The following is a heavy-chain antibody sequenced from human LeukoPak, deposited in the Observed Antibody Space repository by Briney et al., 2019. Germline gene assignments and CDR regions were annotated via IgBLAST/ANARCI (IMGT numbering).Heavy chain of an antibody. CDR3: AKDASPVSYSSGWYPPFDY. Sequence: GGSLRLSCAASGFTFSSYAMSWVRQAPGKGLEWVSAISGSGGSTYYADSVKGRFTISRDNSKNTLYLQMNSLRAEDTAVYYCAKDASPVSYSSGWYPPFDYWGQGTLVTVSS. J-gene: IGHJ4*02. V-gene: IGHV3-23*01. CDR2: ISGSGGST. CDR1: GFTFSSYA. D-gene: IGHD6-19*01.